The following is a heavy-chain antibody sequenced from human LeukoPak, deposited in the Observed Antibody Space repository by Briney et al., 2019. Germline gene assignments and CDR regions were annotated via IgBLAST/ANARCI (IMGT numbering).Heavy chain of an antibody. CDR3: ASYGSGSQGDVGYFDY. CDR1: GGSISSGGYS. D-gene: IGHD3-10*01. V-gene: IGHV4-30-2*01. J-gene: IGHJ4*02. CDR2: IDHSGST. Sequence: SETPSLTCAVSGGSISSGGYSWSWIRQPPGKGLEWIGYIDHSGSTYYNPSLKSRVTISVDRSKNQFSLKLSSVTAADTAVYYCASYGSGSQGDVGYFDYWGQGTLVTVSS.